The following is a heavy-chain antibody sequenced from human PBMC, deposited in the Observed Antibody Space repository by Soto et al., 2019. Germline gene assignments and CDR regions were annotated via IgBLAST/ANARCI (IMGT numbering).Heavy chain of an antibody. V-gene: IGHV4-39*01. CDR3: ARHGISIFGVVIKLEWPYYMDV. CDR2: IYYSGST. CDR1: GGSISSSSYY. D-gene: IGHD3-3*01. J-gene: IGHJ6*03. Sequence: SETLSLTCTVSGGSISSSSYYWGWIRQPPGKGLEWIGSIYYSGSTYYDPSLKSRVTISVDTSKNQFSLTLSPVPAAATALHYCARHGISIFGVVIKLEWPYYMDVWGKGTTVTVSS.